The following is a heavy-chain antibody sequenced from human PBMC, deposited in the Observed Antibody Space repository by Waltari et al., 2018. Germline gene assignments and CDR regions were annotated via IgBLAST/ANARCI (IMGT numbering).Heavy chain of an antibody. CDR1: GGSISGADNS. Sequence: QLQLQESGPGLVKPSETLSLTCSVSGGSISGADNSWDWILQPPGKGLEWIAGILYNGPTFYTPSLRSRATISVDTSKNQFSLHLPAVTADDMAMYHCATYTAWGQGTLVTVSS. J-gene: IGHJ5*02. CDR3: ATYTA. CDR2: ILYNGPT. V-gene: IGHV4-39*01. D-gene: IGHD4-4*01.